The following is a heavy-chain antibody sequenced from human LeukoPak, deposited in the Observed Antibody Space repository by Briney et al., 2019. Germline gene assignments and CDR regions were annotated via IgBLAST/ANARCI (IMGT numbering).Heavy chain of an antibody. Sequence: SETLSLTCTLSGGSISSYYWSWIRQPPGKGLEWIGYIYYSGSTNYNPSLKSRVTISVDTSKNQFSLKLSSVTAADTAVYYCARTRSGSYGGYYFDYWGQGTLVTVSS. V-gene: IGHV4-59*08. J-gene: IGHJ4*02. CDR1: GGSISSYY. CDR2: IYYSGST. CDR3: ARTRSGSYGGYYFDY. D-gene: IGHD1-26*01.